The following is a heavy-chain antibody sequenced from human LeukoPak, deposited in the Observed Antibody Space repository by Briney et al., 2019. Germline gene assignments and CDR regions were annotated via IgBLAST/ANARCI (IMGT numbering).Heavy chain of an antibody. V-gene: IGHV3-7*01. CDR3: AREATITAYNFDY. J-gene: IGHJ4*02. D-gene: IGHD5-24*01. CDR1: GFTFNRFW. Sequence: PGGSLRLSCAASGFTFNRFWMSWVRQAPGKGLEWVANVKQDGSEIYYVDSVKGRFTISRDNAKNSLYLQMSRLRAEDTAIYFCAREATITAYNFDYWGQGTLVTVSS. CDR2: VKQDGSEI.